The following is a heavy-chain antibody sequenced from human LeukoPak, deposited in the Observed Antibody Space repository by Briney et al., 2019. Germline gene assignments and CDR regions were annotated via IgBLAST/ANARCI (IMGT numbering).Heavy chain of an antibody. D-gene: IGHD4-17*01. CDR1: RFTFSSYA. V-gene: IGHV3-30-3*01. Sequence: GGSLRLSCAASRFTFSSYAMHWVRQAPGKGLEWMAVISYAGSNEYYADSVKGRFTISRDNSKNTLYLHMNSLRPEDTAVYYCARANGDQPFDYWGQGTLVTVSS. CDR3: ARANGDQPFDY. CDR2: ISYAGSNE. J-gene: IGHJ4*02.